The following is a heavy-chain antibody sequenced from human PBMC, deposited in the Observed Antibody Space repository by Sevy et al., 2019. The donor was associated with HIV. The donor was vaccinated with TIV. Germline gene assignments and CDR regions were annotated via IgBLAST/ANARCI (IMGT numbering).Heavy chain of an antibody. CDR2: FDPEDGET. CDR1: GHTLTEIS. D-gene: IGHD3-22*01. V-gene: IGHV1-24*01. CDR3: ATAREYYEDNSGYFDY. Sequence: ASVKVSCKVSGHTLTEISMHWVRQTPGRGPEWMGRFDPEDGETIYAQKFQGRITMTEDTSTDTAYLELSSLRSEDTAVYYCATAREYYEDNSGYFDYWGPGTLVTVSS. J-gene: IGHJ4*02.